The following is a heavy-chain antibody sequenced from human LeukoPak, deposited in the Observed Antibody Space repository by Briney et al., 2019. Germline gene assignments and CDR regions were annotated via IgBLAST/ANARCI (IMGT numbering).Heavy chain of an antibody. J-gene: IGHJ1*01. V-gene: IGHV4-39*07. CDR1: SGSISTSNYY. CDR3: ARGGRRLVVVTAKLFQH. Sequence: SETLSLTCTVSSGSISTSNYYWGWVRQPPGKALEWIGNIFYSGSTYYSPSLKSRVTISLDTSRNQFSLKLSSVTAADTAVYYCARGGRRLVVVTAKLFQHWGQGTLVTVSS. CDR2: IFYSGST. D-gene: IGHD2-21*02.